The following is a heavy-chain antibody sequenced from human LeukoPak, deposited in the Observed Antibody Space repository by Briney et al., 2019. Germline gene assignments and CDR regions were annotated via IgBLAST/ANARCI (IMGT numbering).Heavy chain of an antibody. CDR3: ARDDPAVAGIDY. D-gene: IGHD6-19*01. CDR2: INPSGGST. V-gene: IGHV1-46*01. CDR1: GYTFTSYY. Sequence: GASAKVSCKASGYTFTSYYMHWVRQAPGQGLEWMGIINPSGGSTSYAQKFQGRVTMTRDTSTSTVYMELSSLRSEDTAVYYCARDDPAVAGIDYWGQGTLVTVSS. J-gene: IGHJ4*02.